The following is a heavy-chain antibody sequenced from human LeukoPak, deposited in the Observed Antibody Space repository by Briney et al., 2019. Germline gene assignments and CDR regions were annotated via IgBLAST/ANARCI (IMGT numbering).Heavy chain of an antibody. CDR2: INPSGGST. D-gene: IGHD3/OR15-3a*01. CDR3: AKDLVRFLEGLVISYFDY. V-gene: IGHV1-46*01. CDR1: GYTFTSYY. Sequence: ASVTVSCKASGYTFTSYYMHWVRQAPGQGLEWMGIINPSGGSTSYAQKFQGRVTMTRDTSTSTVYMELSSLRSEDTAVYYCAKDLVRFLEGLVISYFDYWGQGTLVTVSS. J-gene: IGHJ4*02.